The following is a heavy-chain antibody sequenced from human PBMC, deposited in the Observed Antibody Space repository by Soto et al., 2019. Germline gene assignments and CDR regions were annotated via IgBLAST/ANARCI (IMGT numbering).Heavy chain of an antibody. CDR1: GGSISSSSYY. CDR2: IYYSGST. CDR3: ARVLGCSSTSCQNWFDP. Sequence: SETLSLTCTVSGGSISSSSYYWGWIRQPPGKGLEWIGYIYYSGSTYYNPSLKSRVTISVDTSKNQFSLKLSSVTAADTAVYYCARVLGCSSTSCQNWFDPWGQGTLVTVSS. V-gene: IGHV4-31*03. J-gene: IGHJ5*02. D-gene: IGHD2-2*01.